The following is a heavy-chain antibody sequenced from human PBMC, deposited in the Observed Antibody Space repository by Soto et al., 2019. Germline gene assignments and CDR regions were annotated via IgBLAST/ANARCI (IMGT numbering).Heavy chain of an antibody. CDR1: GPTFIAYY. Sequence: QLVQSGAEVKKPGASVRVSCKTSGPTFIAYYINWVRQAPGQGLAWMGWSDPKSGGTTHAQKFLGRVTMTSDTSINTAYMDPNRLSSDDTAVYYCARVSADVPEWGQGTLITVSS. CDR3: ARVSADVPE. V-gene: IGHV1-2*02. J-gene: IGHJ4*02. D-gene: IGHD6-6*01. CDR2: SDPKSGGT.